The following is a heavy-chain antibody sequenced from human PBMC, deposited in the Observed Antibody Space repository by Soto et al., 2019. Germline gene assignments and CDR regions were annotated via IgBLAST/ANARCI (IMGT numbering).Heavy chain of an antibody. J-gene: IGHJ3*02. CDR3: VRRAQYFDGTGFHAFDI. V-gene: IGHV3-23*01. Sequence: GGSLSRACVGSGYNLNEDAVSWVRQAQGKGLEWVSAISSGGDNTHYADSVKGRFTITRDNSKNMLYLEMNSLTAEDTAVYYCVRRAQYFDGTGFHAFDIWGQGTRVTVSS. D-gene: IGHD3-22*01. CDR1: GYNLNEDA. CDR2: ISSGGDNT.